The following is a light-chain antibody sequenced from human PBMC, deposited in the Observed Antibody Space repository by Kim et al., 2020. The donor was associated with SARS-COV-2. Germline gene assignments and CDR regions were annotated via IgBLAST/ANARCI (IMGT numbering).Light chain of an antibody. Sequence: SVKLTCTVSSAHESDDIAWQQKQQDTGPRFMMKVNSGGSHSRGDGIPERGSGSSSGAERYLSISSLESEDEADYYCQTWDSGIQVFGGGTQLTVL. J-gene: IGLJ3*02. CDR1: SAHESDD. CDR2: VNSGGSH. CDR3: QTWDSGIQV. V-gene: IGLV4-69*01.